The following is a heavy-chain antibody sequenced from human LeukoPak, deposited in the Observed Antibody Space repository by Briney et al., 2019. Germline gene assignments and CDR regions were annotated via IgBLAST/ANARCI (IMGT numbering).Heavy chain of an antibody. J-gene: IGHJ4*02. CDR1: GFTFSSYS. CDR2: ISSSSSYI. Sequence: KPGGSLRLSCAASGFTFSSYSMNWVRQAPGKGLGWGSSISSSSSYIYYADSVKGRFTISRDNAKNSLYLQMNSLRAEDTAVYYCASLVGATLATDYWGQGTLVTVSS. CDR3: ASLVGATLATDY. V-gene: IGHV3-21*01. D-gene: IGHD1-26*01.